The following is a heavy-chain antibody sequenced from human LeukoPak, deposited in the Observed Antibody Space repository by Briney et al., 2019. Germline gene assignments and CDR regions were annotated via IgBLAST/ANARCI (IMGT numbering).Heavy chain of an antibody. CDR3: ARDSRPYYYDSSGYYSYYYGMDV. D-gene: IGHD3-22*01. Sequence: SVTVSCTASGGTFSSYAISWVRQAPGQGLEWMGRIIPILGIANYAQKFQGRVTITADKSTSTAYMELSSLRSEDTAVYYCARDSRPYYYDSSGYYSYYYGMDVWGQGTTVTVSS. V-gene: IGHV1-69*04. CDR2: IIPILGIA. CDR1: GGTFSSYA. J-gene: IGHJ6*02.